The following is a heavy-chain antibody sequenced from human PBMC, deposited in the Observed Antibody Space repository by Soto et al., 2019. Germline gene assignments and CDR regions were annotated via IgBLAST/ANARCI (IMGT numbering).Heavy chain of an antibody. D-gene: IGHD2-21*01. Sequence: ETLSLSCPVPGASISSSSYYWGWIRQPPGKGLEWIGSIYYSWSTYYNPSLKSRVTISVETSKNQFSLKLSSVTAADTAVYYCASSMGYWGQGTLVTVSS. V-gene: IGHV4-39*01. CDR2: IYYSWST. CDR3: ASSMGY. CDR1: GASISSSSYY. J-gene: IGHJ4*02.